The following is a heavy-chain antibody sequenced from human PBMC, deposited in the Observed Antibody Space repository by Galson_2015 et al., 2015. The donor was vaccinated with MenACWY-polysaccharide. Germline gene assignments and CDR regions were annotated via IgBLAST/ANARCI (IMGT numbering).Heavy chain of an antibody. CDR2: INPNSGGT. J-gene: IGHJ3*02. D-gene: IGHD1-26*01. Sequence: SVKVSCKASGYTFTGYYMHWVRQAPGQGLEWMGWINPNSGGTNYAQKFQGRVTMTRDTSISTAYMELSRLRSDDTAVYYCARDWDDRGSYRADDAFDIWGQGTMVTVSS. V-gene: IGHV1-2*02. CDR3: ARDWDDRGSYRADDAFDI. CDR1: GYTFTGYY.